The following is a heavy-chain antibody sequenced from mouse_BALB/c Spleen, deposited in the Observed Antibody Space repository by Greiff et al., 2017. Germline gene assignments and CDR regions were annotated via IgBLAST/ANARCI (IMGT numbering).Heavy chain of an antibody. CDR3: ARGAGTRAFAY. J-gene: IGHJ3*01. V-gene: IGHV3-6*02. D-gene: IGHD4-1*01. Sequence: EVQLQESGPGLVKPSQSLSLTCSVTGYSITSGYYWNWIRQFPGNKLEWMGYISYDGSNNYNPSLKNRISITRDTSKNQFFLKLNSVTTEDTATYYCARGAGTRAFAYWGQGTLVTVSA. CDR2: ISYDGSN. CDR1: GYSITSGYY.